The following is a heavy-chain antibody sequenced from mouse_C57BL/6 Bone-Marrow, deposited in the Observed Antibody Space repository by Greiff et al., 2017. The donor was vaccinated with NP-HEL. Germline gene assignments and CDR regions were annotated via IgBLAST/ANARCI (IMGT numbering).Heavy chain of an antibody. J-gene: IGHJ3*01. CDR3: TIYYDYVSWFAY. CDR2: IRLKSDNYAT. Sequence: VQLKESGGGLVQPGGSMKLSCVASGFTFSNYWMNWVRQSPEKGLEWVAQIRLKSDNYATHYAESVKGRFTISRDDSKSSVYLQMNNVRAEDTGIYYCTIYYDYVSWFAYWGKGTLVTVSA. CDR1: GFTFSNYW. D-gene: IGHD2-4*01. V-gene: IGHV6-3*01.